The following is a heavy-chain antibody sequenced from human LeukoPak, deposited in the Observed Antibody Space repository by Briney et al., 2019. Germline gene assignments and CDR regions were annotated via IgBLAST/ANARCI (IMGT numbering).Heavy chain of an antibody. CDR1: GLTVSNYY. CDR3: ARDLASRGDC. J-gene: IGHJ4*02. V-gene: IGHV3-66*01. CDR2: IQSDGTT. Sequence: GGSLRLSCAASGLTVSNYYTSWVRQAPGKGLEWVSVIQSDGTTYYADSVKGRFTISRDISRNSVYLQMNSLRAEDTAVYYCARDLASRGDCWGQGTLVTVSS.